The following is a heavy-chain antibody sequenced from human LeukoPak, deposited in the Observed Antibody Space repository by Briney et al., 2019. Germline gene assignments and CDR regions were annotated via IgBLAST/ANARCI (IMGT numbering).Heavy chain of an antibody. J-gene: IGHJ4*02. CDR3: ARGVGDEDIVVGELFDY. CDR1: GGTFSSYA. CDR2: IIPIFGTA. D-gene: IGHD2-2*01. Sequence: GSSVKVSCRTSGGTFSSYAISWVRQAPGQGLEWMGGIIPIFGTANYAQKFQGRVTITADESTSTAYMELSSLRSEDTAVYYCARGVGDEDIVVGELFDYWGQGTLVTVSS. V-gene: IGHV1-69*01.